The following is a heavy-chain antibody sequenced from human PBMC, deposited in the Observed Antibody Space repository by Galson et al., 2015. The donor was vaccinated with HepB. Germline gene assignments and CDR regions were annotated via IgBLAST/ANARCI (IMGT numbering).Heavy chain of an antibody. CDR1: GGSISSYY. CDR2: ISYSGST. V-gene: IGHV4-59*08. D-gene: IGHD5-18*01. CDR3: ARRYSYENYFDY. Sequence: LSLTCTVSGGSISSYYWSWIRQPPGKGLEWIGYISYSGSTNYNPSLKSRVTISVDTSKNQITLKLSSVTAADTALYYCARRYSYENYFDYWGQGTLVTVSS. J-gene: IGHJ4*02.